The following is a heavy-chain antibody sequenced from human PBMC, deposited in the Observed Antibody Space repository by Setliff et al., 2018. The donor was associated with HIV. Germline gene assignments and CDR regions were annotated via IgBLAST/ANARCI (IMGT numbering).Heavy chain of an antibody. Sequence: SETLSLTCAVSRRAFSAFYWGWIRQPPGGGLEWLGEINPGGSPNYNPSLKSRLTISADTSENHFSLELRSVTAADTAMYFCTTGEHYGSGSFLSWGQGTPVTAPQ. CDR3: TTGEHYGSGSFLS. CDR2: INPGGSP. V-gene: IGHV4-34*01. CDR1: RRAFSAFY. D-gene: IGHD3-10*01. J-gene: IGHJ4*02.